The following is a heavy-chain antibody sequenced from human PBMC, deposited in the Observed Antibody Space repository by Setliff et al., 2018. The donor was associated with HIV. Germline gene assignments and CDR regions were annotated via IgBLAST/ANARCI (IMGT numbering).Heavy chain of an antibody. CDR1: GFTFNNYG. CDR3: AKYLEDSSSWHYFDY. D-gene: IGHD6-13*01. J-gene: IGHJ4*02. Sequence: GGSLRLSCGAPGFTFNNYGMHWVRRAPGKGLEWVASISYHKRDTFYADSVKGRVTISRDKSKNTLYLQMNSLRAEDTAVYYGAKYLEDSSSWHYFDYWGQGTLVTVSS. CDR2: ISYHKRDT. V-gene: IGHV3-30*18.